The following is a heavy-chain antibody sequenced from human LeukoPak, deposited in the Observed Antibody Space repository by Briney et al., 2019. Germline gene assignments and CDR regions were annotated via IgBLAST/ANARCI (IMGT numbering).Heavy chain of an antibody. Sequence: SETLSLTCAVYGGSHSGYYWSWIRQPPGKGLEWIGEINHSGSTNYNPSLKSRVTISVDTSKNQFSLKLSSVTAADTAVYYCARSSSGNFDYWGQGTLVTVSS. D-gene: IGHD6-19*01. CDR2: INHSGST. J-gene: IGHJ4*02. V-gene: IGHV4-34*01. CDR3: ARSSSGNFDY. CDR1: GGSHSGYY.